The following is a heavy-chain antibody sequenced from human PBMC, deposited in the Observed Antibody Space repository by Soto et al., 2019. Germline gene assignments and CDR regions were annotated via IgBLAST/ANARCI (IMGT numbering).Heavy chain of an antibody. CDR2: ISGSGGST. CDR3: AKDSGRDFWSGYYTDAFDI. CDR1: GFTFSSYA. D-gene: IGHD3-3*01. Sequence: GGSLRLSCAASGFTFSSYAMSWVRQAPGKGLEWVSAISGSGGSTYYADSVKGRFTISRDNSKNTLYLQMNSLRAEDTAVYYCAKDSGRDFWSGYYTDAFDIWGQGTMVTVSS. V-gene: IGHV3-23*01. J-gene: IGHJ3*02.